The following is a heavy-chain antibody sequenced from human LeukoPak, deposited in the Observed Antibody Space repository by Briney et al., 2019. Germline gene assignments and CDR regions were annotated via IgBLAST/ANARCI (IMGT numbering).Heavy chain of an antibody. V-gene: IGHV3-23*01. CDR3: AKGLDYDSSGSDY. CDR1: GFTFSSYA. Sequence: GGSLRLSCAASGFTFSSYAMSWVRQAPGKGLEWVSAISGSGGSTYYADSVKGRFTISRDNSKNTLYLQMNSLRAEDTAVNYCAKGLDYDSSGSDYWGQGTLVTVSS. CDR2: ISGSGGST. D-gene: IGHD3-22*01. J-gene: IGHJ4*02.